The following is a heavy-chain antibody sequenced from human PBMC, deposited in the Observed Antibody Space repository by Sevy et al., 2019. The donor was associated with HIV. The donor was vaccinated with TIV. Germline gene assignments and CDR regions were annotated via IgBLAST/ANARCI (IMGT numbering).Heavy chain of an antibody. J-gene: IGHJ4*02. V-gene: IGHV4-4*02. CDR3: ARRRKAAAGTELDY. Sequence: GSLRLSCAVSGGSISSSNWWSWVRQPPGKGLEWIGEIYHSGSTNYNPSLKSRVTISVDKSKNQFSLKLSSVTAADTAVYYCARRRKAAAGTELDYWGQGTLVTVSS. D-gene: IGHD6-13*01. CDR1: GGSISSSNW. CDR2: IYHSGST.